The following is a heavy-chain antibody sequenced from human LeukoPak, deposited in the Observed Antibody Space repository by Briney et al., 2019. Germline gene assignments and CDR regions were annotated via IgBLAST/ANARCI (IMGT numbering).Heavy chain of an antibody. Sequence: GGSLRLSCTASGFSFSDYSMNWVRQAPGKGLEWISYISSGGSTIYHADSVKGRFTISRDNAKKSLYLEMNSLRAEDTAVYYCANERDGFPFDYWGQGTLVTVSS. CDR2: ISSGGSTI. CDR3: ANERDGFPFDY. J-gene: IGHJ4*02. V-gene: IGHV3-48*01. D-gene: IGHD2-2*03. CDR1: GFSFSDYS.